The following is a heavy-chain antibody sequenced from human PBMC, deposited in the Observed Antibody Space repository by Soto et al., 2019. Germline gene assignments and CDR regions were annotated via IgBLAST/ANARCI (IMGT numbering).Heavy chain of an antibody. D-gene: IGHD3-10*01. J-gene: IGHJ4*02. CDR1: GYTFTAYY. Sequence: QVQLVQSGAEMKKPGASVKVSCESSGYTFTAYYIHWVRQAPGHGLEWMGWINPNGGGTKYAQKLQGRVTMTRDTSINTAYMELTSLTSDDTAVYYCAKAVHTMIQGVRVRVDQWGQGSLVTVSS. CDR3: AKAVHTMIQGVRVRVDQ. V-gene: IGHV1-2*02. CDR2: INPNGGGT.